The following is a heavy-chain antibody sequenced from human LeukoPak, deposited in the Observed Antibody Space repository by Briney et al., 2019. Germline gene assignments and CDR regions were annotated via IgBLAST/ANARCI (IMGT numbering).Heavy chain of an antibody. CDR2: IIPIFGTT. D-gene: IGHD6-13*01. V-gene: IGHV1-69*06. Sequence: GTSVTVSCKASGGTFSNYAITWVRQTPGQGLEWMGGIIPIFGTTNYAQKFQDRVTITADKSTSTAYMKLSSLRSEDTAVYYCARVVGLTGYSSNWYSGYYYYMDVWGKGTTVTVSS. J-gene: IGHJ6*03. CDR3: ARVVGLTGYSSNWYSGYYYYMDV. CDR1: GGTFSNYA.